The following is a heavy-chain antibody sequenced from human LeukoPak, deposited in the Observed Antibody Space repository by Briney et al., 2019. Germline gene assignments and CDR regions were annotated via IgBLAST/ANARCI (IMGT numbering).Heavy chain of an antibody. CDR1: GGSISTYH. Sequence: SETLSLTCAVSGGSISTYHWSWIRQPPGKGLEWIGYIDYSGSTNYSPSLKSRVTISVDTSKNQFSLRLSSVTAADTAVYYCARDIGGSYYFHYWGQGTLVTVSS. CDR2: IDYSGST. CDR3: ARDIGGSYYFHY. D-gene: IGHD1-26*01. J-gene: IGHJ4*02. V-gene: IGHV4-59*01.